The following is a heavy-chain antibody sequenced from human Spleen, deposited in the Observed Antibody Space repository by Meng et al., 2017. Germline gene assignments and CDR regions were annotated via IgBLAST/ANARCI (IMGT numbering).Heavy chain of an antibody. CDR1: GAAISSRDW. CDR3: VRNEGYSFGA. D-gene: IGHD2-21*01. V-gene: IGHV4-4*02. J-gene: IGHJ5*02. Sequence: QRKESGRGRVKPSVTLSLTWAVSGAAISSRDWWSWVRQPPGKGLEWIGEISQGSGRTNYNPSLKSRVTISLDKSKNQFSLNVNSVTAADTAVYYCVRNEGYSFGAWGQGTLVTVSS. CDR2: ISQGSGRT.